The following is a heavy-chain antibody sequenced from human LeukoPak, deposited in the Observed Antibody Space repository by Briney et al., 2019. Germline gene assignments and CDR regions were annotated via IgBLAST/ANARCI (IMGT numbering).Heavy chain of an antibody. CDR3: ARSSSGWYVDY. CDR2: INHSGST. V-gene: IGHV4-34*01. D-gene: IGHD6-19*01. J-gene: IGHJ4*02. CDR1: GGSFSGYY. Sequence: SETLSLTRVVYGGSFSGYYWSWIRQPPGKGLEWIGEINHSGSTNYNPALKSQVTISVDTSKNQFSLKLSSVTAADTAVYYCARSSSGWYVDYWGQGTLVTVSS.